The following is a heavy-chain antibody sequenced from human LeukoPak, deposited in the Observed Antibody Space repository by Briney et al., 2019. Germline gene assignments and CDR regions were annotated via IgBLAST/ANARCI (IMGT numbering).Heavy chain of an antibody. CDR1: GFTFSSYA. Sequence: GGPLRLSCAASGFTFSSYAMSWVRQVPGKGLEWVSAISGSGGSTYYADSVKGRFTISRDNSKNTLYLQMNSLRAEDTAVYYCATYSSGWYVLGDYWGQGTLVTVSS. J-gene: IGHJ4*02. CDR2: ISGSGGST. V-gene: IGHV3-23*01. CDR3: ATYSSGWYVLGDY. D-gene: IGHD6-19*01.